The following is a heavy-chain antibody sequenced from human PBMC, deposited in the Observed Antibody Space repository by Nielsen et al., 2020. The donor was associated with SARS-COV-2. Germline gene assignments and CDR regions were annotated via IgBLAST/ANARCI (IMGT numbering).Heavy chain of an antibody. CDR3: ARSSESDIVVVPAANNWFDP. D-gene: IGHD2-2*01. CDR2: ISSNGGST. V-gene: IGHV3-64*01. CDR1: GFTFSSYA. Sequence: GGSLRLSCAASGFTFSSYAMHWVCQAPGKGLEYVSAISSNGGSTYYANSVKGRFTISRDNSKNTLYLQMGSLRAEDMAVYYCARSSESDIVVVPAANNWFDPWGQGTLVTVSS. J-gene: IGHJ5*02.